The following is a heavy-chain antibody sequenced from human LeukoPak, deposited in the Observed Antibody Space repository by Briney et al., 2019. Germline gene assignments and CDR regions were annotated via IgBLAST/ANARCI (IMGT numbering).Heavy chain of an antibody. CDR1: GESFSGYY. J-gene: IGHJ4*02. CDR3: ASQYCSNTSCYTFLDY. CDR2: ITHSGST. V-gene: IGHV4-34*01. D-gene: IGHD2-2*02. Sequence: SETLSLTCAVYGESFSGYYWSWSRQPPGKGLEWIGEITHSGSTNYNPSLKSRVAMSVDTSKNQFSLKLNSVTAADTAVYYCASQYCSNTSCYTFLDYWGQGALVTVSS.